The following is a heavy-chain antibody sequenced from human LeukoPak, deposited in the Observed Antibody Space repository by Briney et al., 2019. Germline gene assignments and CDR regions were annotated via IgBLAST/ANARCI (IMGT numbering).Heavy chain of an antibody. CDR2: INWNGVST. CDR3: ARAIYGGSYGY. Sequence: SGGSLRLSCAASGFTFDDYGMSGVRHAPGKGLEWVSGINWNGVSTGYADSVKGRFTISRDNAKNSLYLQMNSLRAEDTAFYYCARAIYGGSYGYWGQGTLVTVSS. D-gene: IGHD1-26*01. V-gene: IGHV3-20*04. J-gene: IGHJ4*02. CDR1: GFTFDDYG.